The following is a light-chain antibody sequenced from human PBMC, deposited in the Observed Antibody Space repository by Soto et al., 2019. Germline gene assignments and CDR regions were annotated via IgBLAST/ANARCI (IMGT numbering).Light chain of an antibody. CDR2: DVS. CDR1: SSDVGGYNY. Sequence: QSALTQPASVSGSPGQSNTISCTGTSSDVGGYNYVSWYQQHPGKAPKLMIYDVSNRPSGVSNRFSGSKSGNTASLTISGLQAEDQADYYCSSYTSSSTPYVFGTGTKLTVL. V-gene: IGLV2-14*01. CDR3: SSYTSSSTPYV. J-gene: IGLJ1*01.